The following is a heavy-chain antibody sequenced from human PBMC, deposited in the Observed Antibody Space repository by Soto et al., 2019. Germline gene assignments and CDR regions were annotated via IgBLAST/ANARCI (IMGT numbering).Heavy chain of an antibody. V-gene: IGHV1-3*04. Sequence: QVQFVQSGAEVKKPGASVKVSCKASGYTFSSYAMHWVRQAPGQRPEWMGWINTGNGNTKYSQKFQGRVIITSDTSASTAYMELSSLRSEDTAVYYCARDKGYCSSTTCYNALFDYWGQGTLVTVSS. D-gene: IGHD2-2*01. J-gene: IGHJ4*02. CDR2: INTGNGNT. CDR1: GYTFSSYA. CDR3: ARDKGYCSSTTCYNALFDY.